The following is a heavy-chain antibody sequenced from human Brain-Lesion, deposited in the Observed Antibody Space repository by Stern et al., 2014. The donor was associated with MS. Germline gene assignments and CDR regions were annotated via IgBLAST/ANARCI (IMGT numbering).Heavy chain of an antibody. CDR1: GNTFIRYD. Sequence: VQLVESGAEVKKPGASVKVSCKASGNTFIRYDMQWVRQAPGQRLEWMGWINRGDDKTKYSHKFQGRVTITRDTSANTVYMELSSLRSEDTAVYYCARDDHRDSSGHYAPFDYWGQGTRVTVSS. CDR3: ARDDHRDSSGHYAPFDY. CDR2: INRGDDKT. J-gene: IGHJ4*02. V-gene: IGHV1-3*01. D-gene: IGHD3-22*01.